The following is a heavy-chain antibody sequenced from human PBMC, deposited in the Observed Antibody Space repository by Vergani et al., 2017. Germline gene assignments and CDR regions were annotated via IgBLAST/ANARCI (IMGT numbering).Heavy chain of an antibody. V-gene: IGHV2-70*15. CDR1: GFSLSTSGMC. J-gene: IGHJ6*02. CDR2: IDWDDDK. CDR3: ARNRIAAAGDYYYYGMDV. Sequence: QVTLRESGPALVKPTQTLTLTCTFSGFSLSTSGMCVSWIRQPPGKALEWLARIDWDDDKYYSTSLKTRLTISKDTSKNQVVLTMTNMDPVDTATYYCARNRIAAAGDYYYYGMDVWGQGTTVTVSS. D-gene: IGHD6-13*01.